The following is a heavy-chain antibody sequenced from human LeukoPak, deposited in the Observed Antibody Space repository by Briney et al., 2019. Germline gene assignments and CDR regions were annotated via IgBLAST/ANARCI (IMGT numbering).Heavy chain of an antibody. V-gene: IGHV3-23*01. CDR1: GITLSNYG. D-gene: IGHD3-22*01. Sequence: GGSLRLSCAVSGITLSNYGMSWVRQAPGKGLEWVAGISGGGGGTSYADSVKGRFTISRGNPKNTLYLQMNNLRAEDTAVYFCAKRGVVIRVILVGFHKEAYYFDSWGQGALVTVSS. CDR3: AKRGVVIRVILVGFHKEAYYFDS. J-gene: IGHJ4*02. CDR2: ISGGGGGT.